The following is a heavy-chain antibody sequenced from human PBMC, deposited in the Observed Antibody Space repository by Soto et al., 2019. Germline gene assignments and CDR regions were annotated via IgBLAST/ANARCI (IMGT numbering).Heavy chain of an antibody. J-gene: IGHJ6*02. V-gene: IGHV3-30-3*01. D-gene: IGHD2-2*01. CDR2: ISYDGSNK. CDR1: GFTFSSYA. CDR3: ASDGSSTGGGHYYYGMDV. Sequence: QVQLVESGGGVVQPGRSLRLSCAASGFTFSSYAMHWVRQAPGKGLEWVAVISYDGSNKYYADSVKGRFTISRDNSKNTGYLQMNSLRAEDTAVYYCASDGSSTGGGHYYYGMDVWGQGTTVTVSS.